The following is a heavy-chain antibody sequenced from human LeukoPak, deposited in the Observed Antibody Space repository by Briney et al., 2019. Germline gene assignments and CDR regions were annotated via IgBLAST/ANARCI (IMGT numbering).Heavy chain of an antibody. Sequence: GGSLRLSCGASGFTFDDYAMHWVRQAPGKSLEWVSLISWDGGTIYYADSVKGRFTISRDNSKDSLYLRMNSLRTEDTALYYCAKASLGHCSGGNCYFDYWGQGTLITVSS. D-gene: IGHD2-15*01. J-gene: IGHJ4*02. CDR3: AKASLGHCSGGNCYFDY. CDR2: ISWDGGTI. CDR1: GFTFDDYA. V-gene: IGHV3-43D*03.